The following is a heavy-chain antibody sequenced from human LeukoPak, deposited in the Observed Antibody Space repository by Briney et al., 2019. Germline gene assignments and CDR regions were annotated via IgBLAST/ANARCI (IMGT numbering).Heavy chain of an antibody. CDR3: AKVPEYYYGSGSYYNVY. CDR1: GFTFSSYA. CDR2: ISGSGGST. J-gene: IGHJ4*02. Sequence: GGSLRLSCAASGFTFSSYAMSWVRQAPGKGLEWVSAISGSGGSTYCADSVKGRFTISRDNSKNTLYLQMNSLRAEDTAVYYCAKVPEYYYGSGSYYNVYWGQGTLVTVSS. D-gene: IGHD3-10*01. V-gene: IGHV3-23*01.